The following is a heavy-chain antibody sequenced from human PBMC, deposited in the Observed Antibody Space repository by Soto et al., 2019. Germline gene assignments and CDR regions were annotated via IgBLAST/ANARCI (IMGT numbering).Heavy chain of an antibody. CDR2: ISYDGSNK. D-gene: IGHD3-22*01. Sequence: QVQLVESGGGVVQPGRSLRLSCAASGFTFSSYAMHWVRQAPGKGLEWVAVISYDGSNKYYADSVKGRFTISRDNSKNTLYLQMNSLRAEDTAVYYCARDSNYYDSSGYWAGDAFDIWGQGTIVTVSS. CDR3: ARDSNYYDSSGYWAGDAFDI. V-gene: IGHV3-30-3*01. CDR1: GFTFSSYA. J-gene: IGHJ3*02.